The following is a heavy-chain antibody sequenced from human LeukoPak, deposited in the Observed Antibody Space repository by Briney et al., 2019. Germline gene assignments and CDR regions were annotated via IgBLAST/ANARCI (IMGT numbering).Heavy chain of an antibody. CDR3: ARAPYYYDSSGSGYFDY. V-gene: IGHV1-69*13. D-gene: IGHD3-22*01. CDR2: IIPIFGTA. Sequence: SVKVSCKASGGTFSSYAISWVRQAPGQGLEWMGGIIPIFGTANYAQKFQGRVTVTADESTSTAYMELSSLRSEDTAVYYCARAPYYYDSSGSGYFDYWGQGTLVTVSS. J-gene: IGHJ4*02. CDR1: GGTFSSYA.